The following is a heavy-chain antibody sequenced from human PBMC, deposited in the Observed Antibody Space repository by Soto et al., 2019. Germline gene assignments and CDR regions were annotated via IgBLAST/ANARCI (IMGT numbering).Heavy chain of an antibody. J-gene: IGHJ5*02. D-gene: IGHD6-19*01. V-gene: IGHV3-21*01. CDR1: GFTFSSYS. Sequence: EVQLVESGGGLVKPGGSLRLSCAASGFTFSSYSMNWVRQAPGKGLEWVSCISSSSSNKYDADSVKGRFTISRDNAKNSLYLQMSSLRAEETAVYSCARDRGSSGWYAGGWFDPWGQGTLVTVSS. CDR2: ISSSSSNK. CDR3: ARDRGSSGWYAGGWFDP.